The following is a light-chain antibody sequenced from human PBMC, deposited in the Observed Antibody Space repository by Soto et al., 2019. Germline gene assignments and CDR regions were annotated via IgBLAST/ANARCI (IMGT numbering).Light chain of an antibody. CDR3: SSYTTSSSVI. CDR2: DVN. CDR1: SSDIGTYDY. V-gene: IGLV2-14*03. Sequence: QSALTQPASVSGSPGQSIAISCNGTSSDIGTYDYVSWYQQHPGKAPKLMLFDVNHRPSGVSDRFFGSKSGNTASLTISWLPAEDEADYYCSSYTTSSSVIFGGGTQLTVL. J-gene: IGLJ2*01.